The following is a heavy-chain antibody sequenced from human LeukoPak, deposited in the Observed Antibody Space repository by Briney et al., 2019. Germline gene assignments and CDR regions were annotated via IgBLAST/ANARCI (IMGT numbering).Heavy chain of an antibody. J-gene: IGHJ6*04. V-gene: IGHV3-30*04. CDR3: ARVDVDIVATMGNYYYYGMDV. CDR2: ISYDGSNK. Sequence: GGSLRLSCAASGFTFSSYAMHWVRQAPGKGLEWVAVISYDGSNKYYADSVKGRFTISRDNSKNTLYLQMNSLRAEDTAVYYCARVDVDIVATMGNYYYYGMDVWGKGTTVTASS. CDR1: GFTFSSYA. D-gene: IGHD5-12*01.